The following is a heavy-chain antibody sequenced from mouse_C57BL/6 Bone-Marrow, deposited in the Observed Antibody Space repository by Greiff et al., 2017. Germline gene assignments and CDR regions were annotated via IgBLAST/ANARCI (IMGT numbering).Heavy chain of an antibody. J-gene: IGHJ2*01. Sequence: VQLQQPGAELVKPGASVKLSCKASGYTFTSYWMHWVKQRPGQGLEWIGMIHPDSGSTNYTEKFKSKVTLTVDKASSTAYMHLSSLQSEDPAVYYCARVNYWGQGTTLTVSS. CDR1: GYTFTSYW. D-gene: IGHD2-2*01. V-gene: IGHV1-64*01. CDR2: IHPDSGST. CDR3: ARVNY.